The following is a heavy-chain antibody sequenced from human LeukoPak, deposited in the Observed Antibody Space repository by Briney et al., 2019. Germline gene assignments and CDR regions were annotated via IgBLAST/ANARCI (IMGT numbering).Heavy chain of an antibody. D-gene: IGHD3-3*01. V-gene: IGHV1-46*01. CDR1: GYTFTSYY. Sequence: ASVKVSCKASGYTFTSYYMHWVRQAPGQGLAWMGIINPSGGSTSYAQKFQGRVTMTRDTPTSTVYMELSSLRSEDTAVYYCARDGLRFLEWFAAGYYYYMDVWGKGTTVTVSS. J-gene: IGHJ6*03. CDR3: ARDGLRFLEWFAAGYYYYMDV. CDR2: INPSGGST.